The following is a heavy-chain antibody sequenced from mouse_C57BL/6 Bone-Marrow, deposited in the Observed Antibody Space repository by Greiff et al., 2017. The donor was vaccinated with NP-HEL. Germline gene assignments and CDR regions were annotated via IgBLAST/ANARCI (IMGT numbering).Heavy chain of an antibody. D-gene: IGHD1-1*01. Sequence: QVQLQQSGAELAKPGASVKLSCKASGYTFTSYWMHWVKQRPGQGLEWIGYINPSSGYTKYNQKFKDKAQLTADKSSSTAYMQLSSLTYADSAVSYCARDVYYYGSRDYWGQGTTLTVSS. J-gene: IGHJ2*01. V-gene: IGHV1-7*01. CDR1: GYTFTSYW. CDR3: ARDVYYYGSRDY. CDR2: INPSSGYT.